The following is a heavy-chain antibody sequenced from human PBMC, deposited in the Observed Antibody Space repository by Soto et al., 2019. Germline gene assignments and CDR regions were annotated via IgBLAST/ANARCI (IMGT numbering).Heavy chain of an antibody. D-gene: IGHD6-13*01. J-gene: IGHJ4*02. V-gene: IGHV3-23*01. CDR2: ISDSATST. Sequence: EVQLLESGGGLVQPGGSLRLSCAGSGFTFSSCGMSWVRQAPGRGLEWVSLISDSATSTYYAESVKGRFTISRDNSKNTLYLQMNSLRAEDTAVYYCAKDHGLSSSRYGIDYWGQGTLVTVSS. CDR1: GFTFSSCG. CDR3: AKDHGLSSSRYGIDY.